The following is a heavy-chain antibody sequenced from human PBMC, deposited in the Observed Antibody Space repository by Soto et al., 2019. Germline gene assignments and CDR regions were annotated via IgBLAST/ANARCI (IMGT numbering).Heavy chain of an antibody. V-gene: IGHV3-21*06. D-gene: IGHD3-10*01. J-gene: IGHJ4*02. CDR3: AREGVHNYTEYYFDY. Sequence: ESGGGLVTPGGSLRLSCAASGFTFSYYPLHWVRRAPGKGLEWVSSISGVRDYIRYADSVKGRFAISRDNAKTSLYLQMNSLTAEDTAVYYCAREGVHNYTEYYFDYWGQGTLVTVSS. CDR2: ISGVRDYI. CDR1: GFTFSYYP.